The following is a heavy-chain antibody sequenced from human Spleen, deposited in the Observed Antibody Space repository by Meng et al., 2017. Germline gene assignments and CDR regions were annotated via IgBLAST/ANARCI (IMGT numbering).Heavy chain of an antibody. CDR1: GGIFSNYS. CDR2: IIPMFDIT. Sequence: VQLVHSGAGVRTPGSSVKVSCRASGGIFSNYSLNWVRQAPGQGLEWLGRIIPMFDITHYAPKFQGRVTITADKSTSTAYLELSSLTSEDTAVFYCARAASRVLWYFDLWGRGTLVTVSS. D-gene: IGHD3-10*01. V-gene: IGHV1-69*02. CDR3: ARAASRVLWYFDL. J-gene: IGHJ2*01.